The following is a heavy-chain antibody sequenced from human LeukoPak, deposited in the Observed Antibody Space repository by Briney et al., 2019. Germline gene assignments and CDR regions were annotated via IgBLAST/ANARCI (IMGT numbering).Heavy chain of an antibody. CDR1: GGSFSGYY. J-gene: IGHJ5*02. Sequence: SETLSLTCAVYGGSFSGYYWSWIRQPPGKGLEWIGEINHSGSTNYNPSLKSRVTISVDTSKNQFSLKLSSVTAADTAVYYFARGPKVYCSSTSCPPWFDPWGQGTLVTVSS. D-gene: IGHD2-2*01. V-gene: IGHV4-34*01. CDR3: ARGPKVYCSSTSCPPWFDP. CDR2: INHSGST.